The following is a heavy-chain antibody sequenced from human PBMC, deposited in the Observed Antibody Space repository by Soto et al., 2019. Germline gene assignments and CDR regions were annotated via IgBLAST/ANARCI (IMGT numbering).Heavy chain of an antibody. J-gene: IGHJ4*02. CDR2: INANNGNP. D-gene: IGHD6-13*01. CDR3: AVSRGWWAFHY. CDR1: GYTFTTYD. Sequence: QVLLVQSGAEVKKPGASVQISCKASGYTFTTYDMHWVRQAPGQRLEWMGSINANNGNPKYSQRFQGRATFTRDTSATTGYMDLRSLISEDTAVYYCAVSRGWWAFHYWGQGTLVTVSS. V-gene: IGHV1-3*01.